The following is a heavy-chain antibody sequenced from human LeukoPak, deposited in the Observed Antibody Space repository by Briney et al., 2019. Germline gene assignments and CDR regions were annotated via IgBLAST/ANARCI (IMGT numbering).Heavy chain of an antibody. V-gene: IGHV3-48*01. CDR3: AREIYYDSSGYTPGSV. D-gene: IGHD3-22*01. Sequence: GGSLRLSCAASGFTFSSYSMNWVRQAPGKGLEWVSYISSSSSTIYYADSVKGRFTISRDNAKNSLYLQMNSLRAEDTAVCYCAREIYYDSSGYTPGSVWGQGTLVTVSS. J-gene: IGHJ4*02. CDR2: ISSSSSTI. CDR1: GFTFSSYS.